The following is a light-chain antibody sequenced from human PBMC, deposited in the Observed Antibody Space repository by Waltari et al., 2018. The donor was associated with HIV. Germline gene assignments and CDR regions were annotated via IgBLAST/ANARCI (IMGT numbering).Light chain of an antibody. V-gene: IGKV4-1*01. CDR1: QSVLYSPNNKNY. J-gene: IGKJ4*01. CDR3: QQYYSTPLT. Sequence: DIVMTQYSDSLAVFMGESATINCESGQSVLYSPNNKNYLAWYQQKPGQPPKLLLYWASTRESAVPDRFSGSGSGTDFTLTISSLQAEDVAVYYCQQYYSTPLTFGGGTKVEIK. CDR2: WAS.